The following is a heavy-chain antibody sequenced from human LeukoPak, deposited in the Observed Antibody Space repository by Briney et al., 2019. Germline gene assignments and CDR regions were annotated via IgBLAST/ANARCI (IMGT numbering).Heavy chain of an antibody. CDR3: ARTLLWFGEFPDY. V-gene: IGHV4-34*01. D-gene: IGHD3-10*01. Sequence: SETLSLTCAVYGGSFSGYYWSWIRQPPGKGLERIGEINHSGSTNYNPSLKSRVTISVDTSKNQFSLKLSSVTAADTAVYYCARTLLWFGEFPDYWGQGTLVTVSS. J-gene: IGHJ4*02. CDR2: INHSGST. CDR1: GGSFSGYY.